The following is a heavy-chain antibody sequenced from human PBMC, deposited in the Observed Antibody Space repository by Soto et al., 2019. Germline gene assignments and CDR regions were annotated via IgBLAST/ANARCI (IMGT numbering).Heavy chain of an antibody. CDR1: GYTFTSYG. CDR2: ISAYNGNT. Sequence: ASVKVSCKASGYTFTSYGISWVRQAPGQGLEWMGWISAYNGNTNYAQKLQGRVTMTTDTSTSTAYMELRSLRSDDTAVYYCARDRTPYCSSTSCYGGFWFDPWGQGTLVTSPQ. D-gene: IGHD2-2*01. V-gene: IGHV1-18*01. CDR3: ARDRTPYCSSTSCYGGFWFDP. J-gene: IGHJ5*02.